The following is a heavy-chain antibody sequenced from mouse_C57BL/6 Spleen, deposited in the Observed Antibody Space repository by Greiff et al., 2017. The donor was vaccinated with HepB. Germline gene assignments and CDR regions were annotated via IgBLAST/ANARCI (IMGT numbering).Heavy chain of an antibody. CDR1: GYTFTSYT. D-gene: IGHD1-1*01. CDR3: ARSDYGSSYDWYFDV. Sequence: QVQLKESGAELARPGASVKMSCKASGYTFTSYTMHWVKQRPGQGLEWIGYINPSSGYTKYNQKFKDKATLTADKSSSTAYMQLSSLTSEDSAVYYCARSDYGSSYDWYFDVWGTGTTVTVSS. J-gene: IGHJ1*03. CDR2: INPSSGYT. V-gene: IGHV1-4*01.